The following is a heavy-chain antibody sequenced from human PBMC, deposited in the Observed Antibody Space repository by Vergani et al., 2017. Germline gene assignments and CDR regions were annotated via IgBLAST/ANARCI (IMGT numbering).Heavy chain of an antibody. J-gene: IGHJ4*02. CDR1: GYTFTGYY. CDR3: ARGSVAGDLYFDY. Sequence: QVQLVQSGAEVKKPGASLKVSCKASGYTFTGYYMNWVRQAPGQGLEWMGWINPNSGGTNYAQKFPGRVTMTRDTSISTAYMGLSRLGSDDTAVYYCARGSVAGDLYFDYWGQGTLVTVSS. D-gene: IGHD6-19*01. CDR2: INPNSGGT. V-gene: IGHV1-2*02.